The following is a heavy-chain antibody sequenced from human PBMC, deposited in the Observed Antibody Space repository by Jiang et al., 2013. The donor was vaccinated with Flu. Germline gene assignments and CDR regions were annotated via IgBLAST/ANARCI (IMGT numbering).Heavy chain of an antibody. V-gene: IGHV6-1*01. Sequence: SVSSNSAAWNWIGQSPSRGLEWLGRTYYRSKWYNDYAVSVKSRITINPDTSKNQFSLQLNSVTPEDTAVYYCARENRGYSYGYHSGAAHSSYQTFDIWGQGTMVTVPS. J-gene: IGHJ3*02. CDR1: SVSSNSAA. CDR3: ARENRGYSYGYHSGAAHSSYQTFDI. D-gene: IGHD5-18*01. CDR2: TYYRSKWYN.